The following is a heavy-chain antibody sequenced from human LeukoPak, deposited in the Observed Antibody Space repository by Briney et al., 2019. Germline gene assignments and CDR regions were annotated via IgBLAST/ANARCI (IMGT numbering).Heavy chain of an antibody. CDR3: TRADYYGSGSPISLDV. CDR1: GFTFSDNY. Sequence: PGGSLRLPCAASGFTFSDNYMSWVRQAPGKGLEWVGFIRSRTYGVTTEYAASVTGRFTISRDDSKSIAYLQMNSLKTEDTAVYYCTRADYYGSGSPISLDVWGKGTTVTVSS. D-gene: IGHD3-10*01. CDR2: IRSRTYGVTT. J-gene: IGHJ6*04. V-gene: IGHV3-49*04.